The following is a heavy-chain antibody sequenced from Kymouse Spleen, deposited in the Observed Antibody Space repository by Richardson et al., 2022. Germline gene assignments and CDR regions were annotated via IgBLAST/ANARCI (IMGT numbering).Heavy chain of an antibody. CDR1: GFTFSSYW. J-gene: IGHJ6*02. V-gene: IGHV3-7*01. CDR3: ARDQKGIAAGGYYYYGMDV. D-gene: IGHD6-13*01. Sequence: EVQLVESGGGLVQPGGSLRLSCAASGFTFSSYWMSWVRQAPGKGLEWVANIKQDGSEKYYVDSVKGRFTISRDNAKNSLYLQMNSLRAEDTAVYYCARDQKGIAAGGYYYYGMDVWGQGTTVTVSS. CDR2: IKQDGSEK.